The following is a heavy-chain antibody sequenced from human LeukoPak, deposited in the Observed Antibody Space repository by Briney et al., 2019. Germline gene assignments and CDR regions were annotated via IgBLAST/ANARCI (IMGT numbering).Heavy chain of an antibody. Sequence: GASVKVPCKASGYTFTSYGISWVRQAPGQGLEWMGWISAYNGNTNYAQKLQGRVTMTTDTSTSTAYMELRSLRSDDTAVYYCARDGAYCSGGSCYPEPYYGMDVWGQGTTVTVSS. J-gene: IGHJ6*02. CDR3: ARDGAYCSGGSCYPEPYYGMDV. CDR1: GYTFTSYG. CDR2: ISAYNGNT. V-gene: IGHV1-18*01. D-gene: IGHD2-15*01.